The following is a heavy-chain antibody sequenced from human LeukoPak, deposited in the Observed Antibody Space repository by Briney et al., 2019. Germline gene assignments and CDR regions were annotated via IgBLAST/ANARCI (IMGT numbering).Heavy chain of an antibody. Sequence: GGSLRLSCAASGFTFSSYAMSWVRQAPGNRLEWVSAISGSGGSTYYADSVKGRFTISRDNSKNTLYLQMNSLRAEDTAVYYCAKVEGASFDYWGQGTLVTVSS. CDR2: ISGSGGST. J-gene: IGHJ4*02. CDR1: GFTFSSYA. CDR3: AKVEGASFDY. V-gene: IGHV3-23*01. D-gene: IGHD1-26*01.